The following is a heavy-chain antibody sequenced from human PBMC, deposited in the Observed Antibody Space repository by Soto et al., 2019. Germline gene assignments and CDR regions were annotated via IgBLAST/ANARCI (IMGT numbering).Heavy chain of an antibody. D-gene: IGHD6-19*01. Sequence: PAQTLSLTCAISGDSVSSNSAAWNWIRQSPSRGLEWLGRTYYRSKWYNDYAVSVKSRITLNPDTSKNKFSLQLNSVTPEDTTVDYCARSGIVAVAGIGPFDIWGQGTMVTVSS. V-gene: IGHV6-1*01. CDR1: GDSVSSNSAA. J-gene: IGHJ3*02. CDR2: TYYRSKWYN. CDR3: ARSGIVAVAGIGPFDI.